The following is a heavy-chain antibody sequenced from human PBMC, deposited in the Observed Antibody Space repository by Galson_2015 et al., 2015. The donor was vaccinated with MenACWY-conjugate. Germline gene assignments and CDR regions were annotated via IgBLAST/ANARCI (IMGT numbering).Heavy chain of an antibody. J-gene: IGHJ4*02. V-gene: IGHV1-46*01. D-gene: IGHD4-17*01. CDR3: ARVLGDYGDLYYFDY. Sequence: QSGAEVKKPGTSVKVSCKASGYTFTSYYMHWVRQAPGQGLEWMGIINPSGGSTSYAQKFQGRVTMTRDTSTSTVYMELSSLRSEDTAVYYCARVLGDYGDLYYFDYWGQGTLVTVSS. CDR1: GYTFTSYY. CDR2: INPSGGST.